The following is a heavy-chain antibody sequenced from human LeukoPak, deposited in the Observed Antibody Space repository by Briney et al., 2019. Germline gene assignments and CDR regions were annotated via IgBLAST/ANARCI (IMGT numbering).Heavy chain of an antibody. CDR1: GFTFDDYA. J-gene: IGHJ4*02. CDR3: AKDKWDDIVATIFFDY. CDR2: ISWNSGSI. V-gene: IGHV3-9*01. Sequence: PGGSLRLSCAASGFTFDDYAMHWVRQAPGKGLEWVSGISWNSGSIGYADSVKGRFTISRDNAKNSLYLQMNSLRAEDTALYYCAKDKWDDIVATIFFDYWGQGTLVTVSS. D-gene: IGHD5-12*01.